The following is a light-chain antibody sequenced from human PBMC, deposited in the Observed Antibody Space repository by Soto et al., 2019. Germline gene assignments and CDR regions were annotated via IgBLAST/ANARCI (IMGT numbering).Light chain of an antibody. CDR2: GAS. V-gene: IGKV3-20*01. CDR3: QQYGSSPTWT. J-gene: IGKJ1*01. CDR1: QSVSRN. Sequence: EIVLTQSPATLSVSPGETATLSCRASQSVSRNLAWYQHKPGQAPRLLIYGASTRATGIPDRFSGSGSGTDFTLTISRLEPEDSAVYYCQQYGSSPTWTFGQGTKV.